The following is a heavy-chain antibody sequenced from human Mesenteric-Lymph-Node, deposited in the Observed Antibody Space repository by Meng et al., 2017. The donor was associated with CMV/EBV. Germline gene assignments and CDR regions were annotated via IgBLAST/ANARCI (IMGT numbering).Heavy chain of an antibody. Sequence: SETLSLTCIVSGASISISNYYWGWIRQPPGKGLEWIGSIYYSGNTYYNPSLKSRVTKSVDTSKNQFSLKLRSVTAADTAVYYCARAPYDFWKFYYFDFWGQGTLVTVSS. J-gene: IGHJ4*02. V-gene: IGHV4-39*01. D-gene: IGHD3-3*01. CDR1: GASISISNYY. CDR2: IYYSGNT. CDR3: ARAPYDFWKFYYFDF.